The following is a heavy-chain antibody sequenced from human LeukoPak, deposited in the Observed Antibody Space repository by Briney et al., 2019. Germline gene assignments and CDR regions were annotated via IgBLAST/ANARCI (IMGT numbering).Heavy chain of an antibody. CDR3: ARSYYGSRSSRPHYYYYGMDV. Sequence: ASVKVSCKASGYTFTSYDINWVRQATGQGLEWMGWMNPNSGNTGYAQKFQGRVTMTRNTSISTAYMELSSLRSEDTAVYYCARSYYGSRSSRPHYYYYGMDVWGQGTTVTVSS. D-gene: IGHD3-10*01. J-gene: IGHJ6*02. CDR1: GYTFTSYD. V-gene: IGHV1-8*01. CDR2: MNPNSGNT.